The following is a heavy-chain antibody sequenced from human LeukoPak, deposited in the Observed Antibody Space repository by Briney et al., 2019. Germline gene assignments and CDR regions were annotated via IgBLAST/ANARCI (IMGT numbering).Heavy chain of an antibody. CDR3: ARLNDIALDY. CDR1: GGSISSSSYY. V-gene: IGHV4-39*01. J-gene: IGHJ4*02. Sequence: SETLSLTCTVSGGSISSSSYYWGWIRQPPGKGLEWIGRTYDSGKSSYNPSLKIRVTISIDTSKNQFSLNLRSVTAADTAVYYCARLNDIALDYWGQGTLVTVSS. D-gene: IGHD3-22*01. CDR2: TYDSGKS.